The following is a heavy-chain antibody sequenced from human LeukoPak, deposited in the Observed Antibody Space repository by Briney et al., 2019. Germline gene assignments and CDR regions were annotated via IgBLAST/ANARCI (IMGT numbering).Heavy chain of an antibody. CDR1: GFTFSSYS. CDR3: AKDMYYDSSGPVFDY. V-gene: IGHV3-23*01. D-gene: IGHD3-22*01. J-gene: IGHJ4*02. Sequence: GGSLRLSCAASGFTFSSYSMNWVRQAPGKGLEWVSTISGSGGNTYYADSVKGRFTISRDTSKNTLYLQMNSPRAEDTAVYYCAKDMYYDSSGPVFDYWGQGTLVTVSS. CDR2: ISGSGGNT.